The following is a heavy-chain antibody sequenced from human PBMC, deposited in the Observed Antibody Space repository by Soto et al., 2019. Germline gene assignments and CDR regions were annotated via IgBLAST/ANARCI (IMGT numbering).Heavy chain of an antibody. V-gene: IGHV3-23*01. CDR2: ISGSGGST. CDR1: GFTFSSYA. Sequence: EVQLLESGGGLVQPGGSLRLSCAASGFTFSSYAMSWVRQAPGKGLEWVSAISGSGGSTYYADSVKGRFTISRDNSKNPLYLQMNSLRAEDTAVYYCAKGHYYDSSGYYILLDYWGQGTLVTVSS. J-gene: IGHJ4*02. D-gene: IGHD3-22*01. CDR3: AKGHYYDSSGYYILLDY.